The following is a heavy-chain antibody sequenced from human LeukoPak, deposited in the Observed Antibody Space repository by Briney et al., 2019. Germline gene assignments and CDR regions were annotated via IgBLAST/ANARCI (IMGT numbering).Heavy chain of an antibody. V-gene: IGHV3-23*01. CDR1: GFTFRSYA. D-gene: IGHD2-15*01. J-gene: IGHJ4*02. CDR3: AKDLKVAATTIPNNYFDY. Sequence: GGSLRLSCAASGFTFRSYAMSWVRQAPGKGLEWVSAISGSGGSTYYADSVKGRFTISRDNSKNTLYLQMNSLRAEDTAVYYCAKDLKVAATTIPNNYFDYWGQGTLVTVSS. CDR2: ISGSGGST.